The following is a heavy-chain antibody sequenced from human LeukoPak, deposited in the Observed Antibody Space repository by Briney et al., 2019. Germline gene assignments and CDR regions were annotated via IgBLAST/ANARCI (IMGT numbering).Heavy chain of an antibody. Sequence: SETLSLTCAVYGGSFSGYYWSWIRQPPGKGLEWIGEINHSGSTNYNPSLKSRVTISVDTSKNQFSLKLSSVTAADTAVYYCARGYSSSWLYYYYMDVWGKGTTVTVSS. CDR3: ARGYSSSWLYYYYMDV. J-gene: IGHJ6*03. CDR2: INHSGST. CDR1: GGSFSGYY. V-gene: IGHV4-34*01. D-gene: IGHD6-13*01.